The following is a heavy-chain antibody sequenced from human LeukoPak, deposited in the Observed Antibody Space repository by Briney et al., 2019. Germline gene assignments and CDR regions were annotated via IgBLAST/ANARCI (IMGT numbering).Heavy chain of an antibody. CDR2: ISGSGGST. V-gene: IGHV3-23*01. Sequence: GGSLRLSCAASGFTFRNYAMNWVRQAPGKGLEWVSGISGSGGSTYYADSGKGRFTISRDNSKNTLYLQMNSLRAEDTAVYYCARVVSRDGYKGFDYWGQGTLVTVSS. CDR3: ARVVSRDGYKGFDY. D-gene: IGHD5-24*01. CDR1: GFTFRNYA. J-gene: IGHJ4*02.